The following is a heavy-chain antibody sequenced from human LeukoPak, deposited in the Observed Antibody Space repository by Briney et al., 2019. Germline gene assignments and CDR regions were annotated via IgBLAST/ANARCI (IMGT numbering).Heavy chain of an antibody. Sequence: GRSLRLSCVASGFTFRMYWMSWVRQAPGKGLGWVAKIMIEGTETYYGASVNGRFTIPRDNAKNSLYLQMNSLTAGDTGLYFCARERAYEDYLDYWGQGTLVTVSA. CDR1: GFTFRMYW. D-gene: IGHD3-3*01. J-gene: IGHJ4*02. CDR3: ARERAYEDYLDY. CDR2: IMIEGTET. V-gene: IGHV3-7*01.